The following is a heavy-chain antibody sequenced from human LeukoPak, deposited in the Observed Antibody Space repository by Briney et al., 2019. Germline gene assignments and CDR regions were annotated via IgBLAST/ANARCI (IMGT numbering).Heavy chain of an antibody. D-gene: IGHD2-15*01. V-gene: IGHV4-39*07. Sequence: NPSETLSLTCTVSGGSISSSSYYWGWIRQPPGKGLEWIGGIYYSGSTYYNPSLKSRVTISVDTSKNQFSLKLSSVTAADTAVYYCARDEVSCSGGSCSLGWFDPWGQGTLVTVSS. CDR2: IYYSGST. CDR3: ARDEVSCSGGSCSLGWFDP. CDR1: GGSISSSSYY. J-gene: IGHJ5*02.